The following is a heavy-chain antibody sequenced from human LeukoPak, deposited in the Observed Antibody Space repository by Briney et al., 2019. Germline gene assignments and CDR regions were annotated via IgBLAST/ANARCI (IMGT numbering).Heavy chain of an antibody. Sequence: SETLSLTCTVSGGSISNYYWSWIRQPPGKGLEWIGYIYDSGSTNHNPSLKSRVTISIDTSKNQFSLKLSSVTAADTAVYYCARHDSTGHYYFHYWGQGTLVTVSS. CDR1: GGSISNYY. CDR2: IYDSGST. V-gene: IGHV4-59*08. D-gene: IGHD2-8*02. CDR3: ARHDSTGHYYFHY. J-gene: IGHJ4*02.